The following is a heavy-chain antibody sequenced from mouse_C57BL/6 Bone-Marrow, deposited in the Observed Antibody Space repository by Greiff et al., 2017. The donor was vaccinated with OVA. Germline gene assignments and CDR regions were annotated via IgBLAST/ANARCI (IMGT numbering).Heavy chain of an antibody. Sequence: DVKLQESGPGLVKPSQSLSLTCSVTGYSITSGYYWNWIRQFPGNKLEWMGYISYDGSNNYNPSLKNRISITRDTSKNQFFLKLNSVTTEDTATYYCARDWDSNSWFAYWGQGTLVTVSA. J-gene: IGHJ3*01. CDR1: GYSITSGYY. V-gene: IGHV3-6*01. CDR3: ARDWDSNSWFAY. D-gene: IGHD2-5*01. CDR2: ISYDGSN.